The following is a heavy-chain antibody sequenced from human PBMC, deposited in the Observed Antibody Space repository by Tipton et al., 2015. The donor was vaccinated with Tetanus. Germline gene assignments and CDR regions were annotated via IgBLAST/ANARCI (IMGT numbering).Heavy chain of an antibody. Sequence: LSLTCEISAFTSSPYAMSWVRQAPGKGLEWVSDFIERGETTYYADSVKGRFTVSRDKSKNTLYLDMTSLRASDTAVYFCATLPKQWLADFGYWGQGALVTVSS. V-gene: IGHV3-23*01. CDR2: FIERGETT. CDR3: ATLPKQWLADFGY. CDR1: AFTSSPYA. J-gene: IGHJ4*02. D-gene: IGHD6-19*01.